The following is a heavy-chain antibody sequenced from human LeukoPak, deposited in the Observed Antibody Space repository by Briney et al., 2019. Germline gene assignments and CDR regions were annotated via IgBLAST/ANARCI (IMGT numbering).Heavy chain of an antibody. CDR1: GGSISSSSYY. Sequence: SETLSLTCTVSGGSISSSSYYWGWIRQPPGKGLEWIGSIYYSGSTYYNPSLKSRVTISVDTSKNQFSLKLSSVTAADTAVYYCARVKYYDILTGYFPYYYYMDVWGKGTTVTVSS. D-gene: IGHD3-9*01. V-gene: IGHV4-39*07. J-gene: IGHJ6*03. CDR3: ARVKYYDILTGYFPYYYYMDV. CDR2: IYYSGST.